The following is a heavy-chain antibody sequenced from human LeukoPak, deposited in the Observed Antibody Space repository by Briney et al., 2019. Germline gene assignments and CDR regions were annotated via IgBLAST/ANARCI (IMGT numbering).Heavy chain of an antibody. Sequence: SETLSLTCTVSGGSLSSGVYCWSWIRQPPGKRLEWVGHIHISGSTNYNPSLKTRLTISVDTSKHQSSLKLTSVTAADTAAYYCARVRAAAIPYSFDYWGQGTLVTVSS. CDR3: ARVRAAAIPYSFDY. CDR1: GGSLSSGVYC. CDR2: IHISGST. J-gene: IGHJ4*02. D-gene: IGHD6-13*01. V-gene: IGHV4-61*08.